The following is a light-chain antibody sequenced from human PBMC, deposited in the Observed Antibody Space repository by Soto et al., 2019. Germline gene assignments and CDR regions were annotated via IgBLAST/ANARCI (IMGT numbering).Light chain of an antibody. J-gene: IGLJ1*01. CDR3: AAWDDSLNGVYV. CDR2: SNN. V-gene: IGLV1-44*01. CDR1: SSNIGSNT. Sequence: QSVLTQPPSASGTPGQRVTISCSGSSSNIGSNTVNWYQQLPGTAPKLLIYSNNQRPSGVPDRFSGSKSGTSASPAISGLQSEDEADYYCAAWDDSLNGVYVFGTGTKVTVL.